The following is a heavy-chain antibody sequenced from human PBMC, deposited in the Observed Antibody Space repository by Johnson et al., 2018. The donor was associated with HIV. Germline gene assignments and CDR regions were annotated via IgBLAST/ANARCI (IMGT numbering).Heavy chain of an antibody. CDR2: IKSKTDGGTT. D-gene: IGHD3-22*01. V-gene: IGHV3-15*01. CDR1: GFTFSNAW. CDR3: VRGFRSHTETEAPMIIARGAFDI. Sequence: VQLVESGGGLVKPGGSLRLSCEASGFTFSNAWMSWVRQAPGKGLEWVGHIKSKTDGGTTDYAAPVKGRFTISRDDSKNMLYLQMNSLRAEDTAVYHCVRGFRSHTETEAPMIIARGAFDIWGQGTMVTVSS. J-gene: IGHJ3*02.